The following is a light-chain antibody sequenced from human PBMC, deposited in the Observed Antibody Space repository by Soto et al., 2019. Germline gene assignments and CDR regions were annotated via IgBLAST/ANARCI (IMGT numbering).Light chain of an antibody. Sequence: QSVLTQPASVSVSPGQSITMSCTGTSSDVGGYNYVSWYQQHPGKAPKLMIYEVSNRPLGVSNRFSGSKSGNTASLTISGLQAEDEADYYCTSYTSSSTLDVFGTGTKVTVL. CDR1: SSDVGGYNY. J-gene: IGLJ1*01. CDR3: TSYTSSSTLDV. V-gene: IGLV2-14*01. CDR2: EVS.